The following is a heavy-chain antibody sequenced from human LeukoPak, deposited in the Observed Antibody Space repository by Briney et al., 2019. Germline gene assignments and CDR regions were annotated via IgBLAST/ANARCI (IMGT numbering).Heavy chain of an antibody. CDR3: AREHSGYDFPGGDYYYMDV. J-gene: IGHJ6*03. CDR1: GFTFSSYN. V-gene: IGHV3-21*01. D-gene: IGHD5-12*01. Sequence: GGSLRLSCAASGFTFSSYNMNWVRQAPGKGLEWVSSISSTSRSYIYYADSVKGRFTISRDNAKNSLYLQMNSLRAEDTAVYYCAREHSGYDFPGGDYYYMDVWGKGTTVTVSS. CDR2: ISSTSRSYI.